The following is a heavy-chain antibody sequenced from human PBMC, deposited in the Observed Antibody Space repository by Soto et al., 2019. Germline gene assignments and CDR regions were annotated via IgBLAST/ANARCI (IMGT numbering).Heavy chain of an antibody. D-gene: IGHD2-15*01. CDR3: ARGSCSGGICVYYFDY. V-gene: IGHV4-39*01. CDR1: GGSISSSSYY. CDR2: IYYSGST. J-gene: IGHJ4*02. Sequence: SETLSLTCTVSGGSISSSSYYWGWIRQPPGKGLEWIGSIYYSGSTYYNPSLKSRVTISVDTSKNQFSLKLSSVTAADTAVYYCARGSCSGGICVYYFDYWGPGTLVTVSS.